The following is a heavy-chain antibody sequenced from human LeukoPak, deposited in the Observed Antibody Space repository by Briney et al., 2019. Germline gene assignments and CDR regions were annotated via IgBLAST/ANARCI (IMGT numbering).Heavy chain of an antibody. CDR2: TYFRSKWYD. Sequence: SQTLSLTCAISGDSVSSDGATWNWIRQSPSRGLEWLGMTYFRSKWYDDYAVSVKSRITIKPDTSKNQFSLQLNSVTAADTAVYYCARAYYDSSGYYHPGSYYYMDVWGKGTTVTVSS. CDR1: GDSVSSDGAT. CDR3: ARAYYDSSGYYHPGSYYYMDV. V-gene: IGHV6-1*01. J-gene: IGHJ6*03. D-gene: IGHD3-22*01.